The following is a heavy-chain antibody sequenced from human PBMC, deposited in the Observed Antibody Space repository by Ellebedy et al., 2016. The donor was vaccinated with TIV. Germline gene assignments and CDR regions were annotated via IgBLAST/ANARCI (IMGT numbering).Heavy chain of an antibody. Sequence: SETLSLXCTVSGGSISTYYWSWIRQPPGKGLEWIGYIYYSGSSNYNPSFKSRVTISGDTSKNQFFLKLSSVTAADTAAYYCASHYGLDYWGQGTLVTVSS. J-gene: IGHJ4*02. V-gene: IGHV4-59*01. D-gene: IGHD4-17*01. CDR3: ASHYGLDY. CDR2: IYYSGSS. CDR1: GGSISTYY.